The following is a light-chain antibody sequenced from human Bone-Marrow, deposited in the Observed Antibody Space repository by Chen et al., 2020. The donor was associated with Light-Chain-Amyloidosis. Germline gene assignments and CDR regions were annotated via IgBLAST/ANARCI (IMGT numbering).Light chain of an antibody. CDR1: DLPTKY. CDR3: QSADSSGTYEVI. J-gene: IGLJ2*01. Sequence: SYELTQPPSVSVSPVQTARITCSGDDLPTKYAYRYPQKPGQAPVLVIHRDTERPSGISERFSGSSSGTPDTLTISGVQAEDEADYHCQSADSSGTYEVIFGGGTKLTVL. CDR2: RDT. V-gene: IGLV3-25*03.